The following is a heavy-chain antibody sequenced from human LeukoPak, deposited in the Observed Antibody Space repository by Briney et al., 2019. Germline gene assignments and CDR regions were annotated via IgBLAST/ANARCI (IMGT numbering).Heavy chain of an antibody. CDR1: GFTFSSYA. Sequence: GGSLRLSCAASGFTFSSYAMNWVRQAPGKGLEWVSYISSSSTIYYADSVKGRFTISRDNAKNSLYLQMNSLRDEDTAVYYCAREVYYYYGMDVWGQGTTVTVSS. J-gene: IGHJ6*02. CDR2: ISSSSTI. V-gene: IGHV3-48*02. CDR3: AREVYYYYGMDV.